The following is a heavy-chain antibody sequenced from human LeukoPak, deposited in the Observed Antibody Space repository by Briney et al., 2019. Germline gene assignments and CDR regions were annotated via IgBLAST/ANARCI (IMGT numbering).Heavy chain of an antibody. Sequence: PSETLSLTCTVSGGSISSYYWSWIRQPPGKGLEWIGYIYYSGSTNYNPSLKSRVTISVDTSKNQFSLKLSSVTAADTAVYYCARGGILRYFDWLLYYWGQGTLVTVSS. V-gene: IGHV4-59*01. CDR2: IYYSGST. CDR3: ARGGILRYFDWLLYY. CDR1: GGSISSYY. D-gene: IGHD3-9*01. J-gene: IGHJ4*02.